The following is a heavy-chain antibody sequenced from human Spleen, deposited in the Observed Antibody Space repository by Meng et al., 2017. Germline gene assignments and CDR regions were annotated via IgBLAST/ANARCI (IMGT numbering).Heavy chain of an antibody. CDR1: GYTFTKYY. CDR3: ARGKTFCSTTNCCGGISAHRGFDP. D-gene: IGHD2-2*01. V-gene: IGHV1-46*01. J-gene: IGHJ5*02. Sequence: ASVKVSCKASGYTFTKYYIHWVRRAPGQGLEWMGIINVRIGTTSSAQNFQGRLTMTRDASTSTVSMALRSLTSVDTAVYYCARGKTFCSTTNCCGGISAHRGFDPCGRGTLVTVSS. CDR2: INVRIGTT.